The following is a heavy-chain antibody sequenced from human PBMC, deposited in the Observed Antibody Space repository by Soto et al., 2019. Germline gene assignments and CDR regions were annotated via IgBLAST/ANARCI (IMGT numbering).Heavy chain of an antibody. Sequence: QVQLQQWGAGLLKPSETLSLTCAVYCGSFSGYYWSWIRQPPGKWLEWIGEINHSGSTNYNPSLKRRVTTSVDTSKNQFALKLSSVTAAYTAVYYCARIGNYYDSSGLDYWGKGTLVNVSS. CDR3: ARIGNYYDSSGLDY. D-gene: IGHD3-22*01. V-gene: IGHV4-34*01. J-gene: IGHJ4*02. CDR2: INHSGST. CDR1: CGSFSGYY.